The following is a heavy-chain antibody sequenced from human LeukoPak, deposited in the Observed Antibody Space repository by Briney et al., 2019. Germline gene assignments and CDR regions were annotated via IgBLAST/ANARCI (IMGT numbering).Heavy chain of an antibody. V-gene: IGHV3-23*01. Sequence: PGGSLRLSCAASGFTFRSYAMSWVRQAPGKGLEWGASISGRGGLTYYADSVKGRFTISRDNSKNTLFLQMNSLRGDDTAVYYCAKDQEEVPGPSDHWGQGALVTVSS. CDR3: AKDQEEVPGPSDH. J-gene: IGHJ4*02. D-gene: IGHD2-2*01. CDR1: GFTFRSYA. CDR2: ISGRGGLT.